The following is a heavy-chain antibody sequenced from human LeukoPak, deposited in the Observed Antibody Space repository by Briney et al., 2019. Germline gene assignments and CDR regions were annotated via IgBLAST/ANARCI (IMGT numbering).Heavy chain of an antibody. CDR1: GGSISSGGYY. D-gene: IGHD6-6*01. Sequence: SETLSLTCTVSGGSISSGGYYWSWIRQPPGKGLEWIGYIYHSGSTYYNPSLKSRVTISVDRSKNQFSLKLSSVTAADTAVYYCARDRSSSSSPVYFDYWGQGTLVTVSS. CDR2: IYHSGST. V-gene: IGHV4-30-2*01. J-gene: IGHJ4*02. CDR3: ARDRSSSSSPVYFDY.